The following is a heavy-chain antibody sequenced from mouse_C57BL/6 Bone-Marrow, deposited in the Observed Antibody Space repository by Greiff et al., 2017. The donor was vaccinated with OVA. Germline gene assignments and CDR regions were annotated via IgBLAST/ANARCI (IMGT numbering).Heavy chain of an antibody. CDR1: GFSLTSYG. CDR3: ARHSGSSYGYFDV. CDR2: IWSDGST. V-gene: IGHV2-6-1*01. J-gene: IGHJ1*03. D-gene: IGHD1-1*01. Sequence: QVQLKESGPGLVAPSQSLSITCTVSGFSLTSYGVHWVRQPPGKGLEWLVVIWSDGSTTYNSALKSRLSIRKDNSKSQVFLKMNSLQTDDTAMYYCARHSGSSYGYFDVWGTGTTVTVSS.